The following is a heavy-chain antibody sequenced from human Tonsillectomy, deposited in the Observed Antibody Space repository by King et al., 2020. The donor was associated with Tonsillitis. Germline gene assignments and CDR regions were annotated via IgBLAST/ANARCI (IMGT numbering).Heavy chain of an antibody. J-gene: IGHJ4*01. V-gene: IGHV4-59*01. CDR3: ASAPLTGGNFDS. D-gene: IGHD7-27*01. CDR2: IYYRGST. Sequence: QLQESGPGLVKPSETLSLTCTVSGGSLRGYYWSWIRQPPEKELEWIGYIYYRGSTNYNPSLKSRVTISIDTSKNQFSLELSSVTAADTAMYYCASAPLTGGNFDSWGHGTLVTVSS. CDR1: GGSLRGYY.